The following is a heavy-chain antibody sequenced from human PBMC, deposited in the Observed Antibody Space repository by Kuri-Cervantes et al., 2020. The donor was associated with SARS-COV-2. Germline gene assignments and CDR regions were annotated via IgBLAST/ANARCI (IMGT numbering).Heavy chain of an antibody. Sequence: SETLSLTCTVPGGSISSSSYYWGRIRQPPGKGLEWIGSIYYSGSTYYNPSLKSRVTISVDTSKNQFSLKLSSVTAADTAVYYCATVIVVVPAAIGWSWFDPWGQGTLVTVSS. D-gene: IGHD2-2*01. CDR2: IYYSGST. V-gene: IGHV4-39*01. J-gene: IGHJ5*02. CDR3: ATVIVVVPAAIGWSWFDP. CDR1: GGSISSSSYY.